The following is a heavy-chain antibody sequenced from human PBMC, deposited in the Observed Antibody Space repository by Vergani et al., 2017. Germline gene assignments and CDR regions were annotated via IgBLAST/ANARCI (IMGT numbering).Heavy chain of an antibody. J-gene: IGHJ6*02. CDR2: ISYYGSNK. CDR3: AKDRVVVATYGMDV. CDR1: GFTLSSYG. D-gene: IGHD4-23*01. Sequence: QVQLVESGGGVVQPGRSLRLSCAVSGFTLSSYGMHWVRQAPGKGLEWVAVISYYGSNKYYADSVKGRFTISRDNSKNTLYLQMNSQRAEDTAVYYCAKDRVVVATYGMDVWGQGTTVTVSS. V-gene: IGHV3-30*18.